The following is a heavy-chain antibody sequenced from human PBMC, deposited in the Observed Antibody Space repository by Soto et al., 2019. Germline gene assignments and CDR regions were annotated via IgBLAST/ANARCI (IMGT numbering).Heavy chain of an antibody. CDR2: IWYDGSKK. V-gene: IGHV3-33*01. CDR1: GFTFSSYD. D-gene: IGHD6-19*01. CDR3: ARDSVFDY. Sequence: QVQLVESGGSVVQPGRSLRLSCAASGFTFSSYDMHWVRQAPGKGLEWVAVIWYDGSKKYSADSVKGRFTISRDNSKNTVYLQMNSLRAEDTALYYCARDSVFDYWGQGTLVTVSS. J-gene: IGHJ4*02.